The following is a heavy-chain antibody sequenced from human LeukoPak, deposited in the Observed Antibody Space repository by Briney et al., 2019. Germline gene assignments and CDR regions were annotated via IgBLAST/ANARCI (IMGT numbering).Heavy chain of an antibody. CDR2: INHRGST. D-gene: IGHD6-13*01. CDR1: GGSFSGYY. V-gene: IGHV4-34*01. J-gene: IGHJ5*02. CDR3: ARGDGPDSSSWLGLWFDP. Sequence: SETLSLTCAVYGGSFSGYYWSWIRQPPGKGLEWIGEINHRGSTNYNPSLKSRVTISVDTSKNQFSLKLSSVTAADTAVYYCARGDGPDSSSWLGLWFDPWGQGTLVTVSS.